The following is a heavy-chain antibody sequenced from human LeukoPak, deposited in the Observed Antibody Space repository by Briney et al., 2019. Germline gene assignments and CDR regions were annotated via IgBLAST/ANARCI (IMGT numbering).Heavy chain of an antibody. CDR2: ISAYNGNT. CDR3: ARGNRRNDYVWASYRYSGDVFDI. CDR1: GYTFTSYG. J-gene: IGHJ3*02. D-gene: IGHD3-16*02. V-gene: IGHV1-18*01. Sequence: ASVKVSCKASGYTFTSYGISWVRQAPGQGLEWMGWISAYNGNTNYAQKLQGRVTMTTDTSTSTAYMELRSLRSDDTAVYYCARGNRRNDYVWASYRYSGDVFDIWGQGTIVTVSS.